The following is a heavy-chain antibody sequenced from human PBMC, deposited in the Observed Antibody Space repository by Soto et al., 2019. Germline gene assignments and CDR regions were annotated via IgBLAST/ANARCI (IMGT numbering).Heavy chain of an antibody. V-gene: IGHV1-2*04. CDR3: ARGSSSYYYYGMDG. D-gene: IGHD6-6*01. J-gene: IGHJ6*02. CDR2: INPNSGGT. Sequence: ASVKVSCKASGYTFTGYYMHWVRQAPGQGLEWMGWINPNSGGTNYAQKFQGWVTMTRDTSISTAYMELSRLRSDDTAVYYCARGSSSYYYYGMDGWGQGTTVTVSS. CDR1: GYTFTGYY.